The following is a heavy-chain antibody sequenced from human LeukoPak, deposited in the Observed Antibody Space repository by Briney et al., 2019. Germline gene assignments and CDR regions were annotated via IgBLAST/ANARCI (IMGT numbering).Heavy chain of an antibody. CDR2: INHSGST. Sequence: SETLSLTCAVYGGSFSGYYWSWIRQPPGKGLEWIGEINHSGSTNYNPSLKSRVTISVDTSKNQFSLKLSSVTAADTALYYCATSAAMDVWGQGTTVTVTS. J-gene: IGHJ6*02. V-gene: IGHV4-34*01. D-gene: IGHD6-13*01. CDR3: ATSAAMDV. CDR1: GGSFSGYY.